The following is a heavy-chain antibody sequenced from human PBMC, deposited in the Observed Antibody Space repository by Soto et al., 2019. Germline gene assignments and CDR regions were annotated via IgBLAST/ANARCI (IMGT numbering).Heavy chain of an antibody. V-gene: IGHV3-7*03. Sequence: EVQLVESGGGLVQPGGSPRLSCTTSGFTFSSYWMTWVRQAPGKGLEWVANIKQDGSDKHYADPVRGRFTISRDNARNSLYLQMNYLRAEDTAVYHCARDFYGTGSHDYWGPGTLVTVSS. CDR3: ARDFYGTGSHDY. CDR1: GFTFSSYW. CDR2: IKQDGSDK. J-gene: IGHJ4*02. D-gene: IGHD3-10*01.